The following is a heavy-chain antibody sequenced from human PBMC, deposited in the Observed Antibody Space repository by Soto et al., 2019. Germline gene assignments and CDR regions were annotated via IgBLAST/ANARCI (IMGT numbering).Heavy chain of an antibody. CDR1: GFPFSRYW. V-gene: IGHV3-74*01. CDR2: IKSDGSDI. CDR3: AESSTERGLGY. D-gene: IGHD2-8*02. Sequence: VPLVESGGDLVQPGGSLRLSCAASGFPFSRYWMHWVRQDPVKGLVWVSRIKSDGSDIRYADAVKGRVTISRENGKNTLYLQMNSLRVEDTAVYYCAESSTERGLGYWGQGTLVTVSS. J-gene: IGHJ4*02.